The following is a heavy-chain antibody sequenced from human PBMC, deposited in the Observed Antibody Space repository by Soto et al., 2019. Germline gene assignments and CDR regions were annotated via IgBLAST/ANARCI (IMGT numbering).Heavy chain of an antibody. CDR2: ISSSGSTI. J-gene: IGHJ5*02. Sequence: QVQLVESGGGLVKPGGSLRLSCAASGFTFSDYYMSWIRQAPGKGLEWVSYISSSGSTIYYADSVKGRFTISRDNAKNSLYLQLNSLRAEDTAVYYCARWANSGWFRENWFDPWGQGTLVTVSS. V-gene: IGHV3-11*01. CDR3: ARWANSGWFRENWFDP. CDR1: GFTFSDYY. D-gene: IGHD6-19*01.